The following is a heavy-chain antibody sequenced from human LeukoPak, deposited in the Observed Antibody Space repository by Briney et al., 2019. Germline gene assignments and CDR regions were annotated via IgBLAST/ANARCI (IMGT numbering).Heavy chain of an antibody. V-gene: IGHV1-69*13. D-gene: IGHD3-22*01. Sequence: SVKVSCKASGGTFSSYAISWVRQAPGQGLEWMGGIISIFGTANYAQKFQGRVTITADESTSTAYMELSSLRSEDTAVYYCAKTYYDSSGSLDYWGQGTLVTVSS. CDR3: AKTYYDSSGSLDY. CDR2: IISIFGTA. CDR1: GGTFSSYA. J-gene: IGHJ4*02.